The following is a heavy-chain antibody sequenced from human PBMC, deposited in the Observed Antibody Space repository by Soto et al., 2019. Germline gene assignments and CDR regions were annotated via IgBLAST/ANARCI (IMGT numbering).Heavy chain of an antibody. D-gene: IGHD3-10*02. CDR1: GFTFSSYG. V-gene: IGHV3-33*01. Sequence: PGGSLRLSCAASGFTFSSYGMHWVRQAPGKGLEWVAVIWYDGSNKYYADSVKGRFTISRDNSKNTLYLQMNSLRAEDTAVYYCARLGSGSRPYYYYMDVWGKGTTVTVSS. CDR3: ARLGSGSRPYYYYMDV. J-gene: IGHJ6*03. CDR2: IWYDGSNK.